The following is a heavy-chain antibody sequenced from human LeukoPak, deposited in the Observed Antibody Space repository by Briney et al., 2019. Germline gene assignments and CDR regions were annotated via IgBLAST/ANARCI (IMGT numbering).Heavy chain of an antibody. J-gene: IGHJ3*02. Sequence: SETLSLTCTVSGGSISSYYWSWIRQPPGKGLEWIGYIYYSGSTNYNPSLKSRVTISVDTSKNQFSLKLSSVTAADTAVYYCAREQTTDAFDIWGRGTMVTVSS. V-gene: IGHV4-59*01. D-gene: IGHD4-11*01. CDR2: IYYSGST. CDR1: GGSISSYY. CDR3: AREQTTDAFDI.